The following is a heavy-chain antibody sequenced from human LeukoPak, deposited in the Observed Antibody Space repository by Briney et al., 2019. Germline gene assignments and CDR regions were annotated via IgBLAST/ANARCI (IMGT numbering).Heavy chain of an antibody. V-gene: IGHV3-33*01. CDR2: IWCDGSNK. D-gene: IGHD2-2*02. Sequence: GGSLRLSCAASGFTFSSYGMHWVRQAPGKGLEWVAVIWCDGSNKYYADSVKGRFTISRDNSKNTLYLQMNSLRAEDTAVYYCARNSLIPRPYYYYGMDVWGQGTTVTVSS. CDR3: ARNSLIPRPYYYYGMDV. J-gene: IGHJ6*02. CDR1: GFTFSSYG.